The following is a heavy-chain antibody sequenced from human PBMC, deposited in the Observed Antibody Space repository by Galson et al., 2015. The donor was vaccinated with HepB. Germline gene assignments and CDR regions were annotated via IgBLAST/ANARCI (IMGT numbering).Heavy chain of an antibody. V-gene: IGHV4-39*07. J-gene: IGHJ4*02. CDR2: IYYTGNT. Sequence: TLSLTCTVSGASISSSLYYWAWIRQPPEKGLEWIGSIYYTGNTYYKSSLKSRVTISADMSKNQFSLKVNSVTAADTAVYYCARAAGDSSTYANDYWGQGTLVTVSS. D-gene: IGHD5-18*01. CDR3: ARAAGDSSTYANDY. CDR1: GASISSSLYY.